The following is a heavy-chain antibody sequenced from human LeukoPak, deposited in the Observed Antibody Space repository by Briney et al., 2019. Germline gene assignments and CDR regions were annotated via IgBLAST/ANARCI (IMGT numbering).Heavy chain of an antibody. CDR2: IYTSGST. Sequence: SETLSLTCTVSGGSISSGSYYWSWIRQPAGKGLEWIGRIYTSGSTNYNPSLKSRVTISVDTSKNQFSLRLSSVTAADTAVYYCARGRVSSSSWFSTYYYYFYMDVWGKGTTVTVSS. J-gene: IGHJ6*03. CDR1: GGSISSGSYY. CDR3: ARGRVSSSSWFSTYYYYFYMDV. D-gene: IGHD6-13*01. V-gene: IGHV4-61*02.